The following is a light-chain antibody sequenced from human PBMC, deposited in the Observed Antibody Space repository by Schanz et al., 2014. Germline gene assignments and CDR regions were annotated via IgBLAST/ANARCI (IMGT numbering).Light chain of an antibody. CDR1: SSDVGGYNR. CDR2: DVT. CDR3: SSYTRSSAHWF. V-gene: IGLV2-18*02. J-gene: IGLJ3*02. Sequence: QSALTQPPSVSGSPGQSVTISCTGTSSDVGGYNRVSWYQQPPGTAPKLMIYDVTNRPSGVPDRFSGSKSGNTASLTVSGLQAEDEADYYCSSYTRSSAHWFFGGGTKLTVL.